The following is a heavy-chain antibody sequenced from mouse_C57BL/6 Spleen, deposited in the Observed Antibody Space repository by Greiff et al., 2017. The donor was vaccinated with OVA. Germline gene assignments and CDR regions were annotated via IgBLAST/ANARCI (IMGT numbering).Heavy chain of an antibody. CDR2: IYPGSGST. D-gene: IGHD2-5*01. CDR3: ARIYDSNLYAMDD. Sequence: VQLKQSGTELVKPGASVKLSCKASGYTFTSYWITWVQQRPGQGLEWIGDIYPGSGSTNYNEKFKSKATLTVDTSSSTAYMQLSSLTSEDSAVYYCARIYDSNLYAMDDWGQGTTVTVSS. J-gene: IGHJ4*01. V-gene: IGHV1-55*01. CDR1: GYTFTSYW.